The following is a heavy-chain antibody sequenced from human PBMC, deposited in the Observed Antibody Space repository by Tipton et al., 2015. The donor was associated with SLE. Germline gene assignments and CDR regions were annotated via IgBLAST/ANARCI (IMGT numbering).Heavy chain of an antibody. J-gene: IGHJ4*02. CDR2: IYISGST. D-gene: IGHD3-16*02. CDR1: GGSISRYY. V-gene: IGHV4-4*07. Sequence: TLSLTCTVSGGSISRYYWSWLRQPAGKGLQGIGRIYISGSTNYNPSLKSRVTMSIDTPKNQFSLKLSSVTAADTAVYYCATLRRRSFAIDYWGQGTLVTVSS. CDR3: ATLRRRSFAIDY.